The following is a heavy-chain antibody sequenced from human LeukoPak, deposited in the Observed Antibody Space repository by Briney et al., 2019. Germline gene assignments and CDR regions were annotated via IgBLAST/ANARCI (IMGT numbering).Heavy chain of an antibody. CDR3: AKDVSQWLVRLDY. V-gene: IGHV3-23*01. D-gene: IGHD6-19*01. CDR2: ISAGGGTT. CDR1: GFTFNNYA. J-gene: IGHJ4*02. Sequence: PGGSLRLSCAASGFTFNNYAMSWVRQAPGKGLEWVSAISAGGGTTYNADSVKGRFTISRGNSKNTLYVQMNSLRAEDTAVYYCAKDVSQWLVRLDYWGQGALVTVSS.